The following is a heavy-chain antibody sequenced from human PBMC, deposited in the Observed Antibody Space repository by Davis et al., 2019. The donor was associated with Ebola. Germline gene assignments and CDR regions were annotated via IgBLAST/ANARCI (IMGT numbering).Heavy chain of an antibody. Sequence: ASVKVSCKASGYTFTSYDISWVRQAPGQGLEWMGWISAYNGNTNYAQKLQGRVTMTRDTSISTAYMELSRLGSDDTAVYYCARGGTLQQDYWGQGTLVTVSS. CDR3: ARGGTLQQDY. D-gene: IGHD1-1*01. V-gene: IGHV1-18*01. CDR1: GYTFTSYD. J-gene: IGHJ4*02. CDR2: ISAYNGNT.